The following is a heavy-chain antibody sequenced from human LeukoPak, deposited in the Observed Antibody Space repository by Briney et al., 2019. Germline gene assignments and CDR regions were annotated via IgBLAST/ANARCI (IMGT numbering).Heavy chain of an antibody. CDR2: IYYSGST. CDR1: GGSISSSSYY. J-gene: IGHJ6*02. Sequence: PSETLSLTCTVSGGSISSSSYYWGWIRQPPGKGLEWIGSIYYSGSTYYNPSLKSRVTISVDTSKNQFSLKLSSVTAADTAVYYCARDRGNVRGYYYDSSRARGDYGMDVWGQGTAVTVSS. V-gene: IGHV4-39*07. D-gene: IGHD3-22*01. CDR3: ARDRGNVRGYYYDSSRARGDYGMDV.